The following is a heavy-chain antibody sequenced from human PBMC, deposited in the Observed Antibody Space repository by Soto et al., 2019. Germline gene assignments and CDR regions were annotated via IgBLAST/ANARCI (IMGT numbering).Heavy chain of an antibody. D-gene: IGHD5-12*01. Sequence: PGGSLRLSCAASGFTFSSYAMSWVRQAPGKGLEWVSAISGSGGSTYYADSVKGRFTISRDNSKNALYLQMNSLRAEDTAVYYCARDGWLQLSHYYYGRDVWGQGTTVTV. CDR3: ARDGWLQLSHYYYGRDV. CDR2: ISGSGGST. V-gene: IGHV3-23*01. CDR1: GFTFSSYA. J-gene: IGHJ6*02.